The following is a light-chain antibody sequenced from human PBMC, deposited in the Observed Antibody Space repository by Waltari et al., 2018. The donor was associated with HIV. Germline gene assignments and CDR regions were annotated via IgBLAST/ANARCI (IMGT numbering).Light chain of an antibody. Sequence: IQMTQSPSSLSASVGDRVTITCRASEGVSSSLAWYQQKPGKAPNLLIYRASTFESGVPSRFSGRGSGTEFTLTISSLQPDDFATYYCQQYISYPFTFGGGTKVEIK. J-gene: IGKJ4*01. V-gene: IGKV1-5*03. CDR3: QQYISYPFT. CDR1: EGVSSS. CDR2: RAS.